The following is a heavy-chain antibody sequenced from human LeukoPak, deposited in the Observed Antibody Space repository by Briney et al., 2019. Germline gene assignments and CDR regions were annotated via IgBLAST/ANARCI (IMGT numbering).Heavy chain of an antibody. D-gene: IGHD1-7*01. CDR1: GGSMSSYY. CDR3: ARGIGTINFDY. J-gene: IGHJ4*02. CDR2: IYTTGNT. V-gene: IGHV4-4*07. Sequence: SETLSLTCSVSGGSMSSYYWSWIRQPAGKGLEWIGRIYTTGNTNYNPSLKSRVTISVDTSKNQFSLKLDPVTAADTAVYYCARGIGTINFDYWGQGVLVTVSS.